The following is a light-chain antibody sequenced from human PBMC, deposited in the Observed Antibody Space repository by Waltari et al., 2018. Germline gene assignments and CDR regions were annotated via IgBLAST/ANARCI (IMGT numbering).Light chain of an antibody. V-gene: IGLV8-61*01. Sequence: QTVVTQEPSLSVSPGGTVTLTCGLSSGSVSTTYYPSWYQQAPGQAPRTLIFDTNTCSSGVPDRFSGSILDNKAALTITGAQADDECDYYCVLSMGSGIWMFGGGTKLTVL. J-gene: IGLJ3*02. CDR1: SGSVSTTYY. CDR2: DTN. CDR3: VLSMGSGIWM.